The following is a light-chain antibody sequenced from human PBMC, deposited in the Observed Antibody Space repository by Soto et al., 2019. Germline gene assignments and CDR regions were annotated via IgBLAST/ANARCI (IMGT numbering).Light chain of an antibody. CDR2: GAS. Sequence: EIVMTQSPDTLSVSPGERATLSCRASQSVSTNLAWYQQKLGQAPRLLIYGASTRATGIPARFSGSGSGTEFTLTISSLQSEDFAVYHCQQYNNWPYTFGQGTKLEIK. CDR3: QQYNNWPYT. J-gene: IGKJ2*01. CDR1: QSVSTN. V-gene: IGKV3-15*01.